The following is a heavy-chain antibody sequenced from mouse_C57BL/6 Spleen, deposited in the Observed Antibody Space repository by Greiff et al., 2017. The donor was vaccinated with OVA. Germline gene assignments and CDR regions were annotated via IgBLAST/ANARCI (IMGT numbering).Heavy chain of an antibody. Sequence: QVQLQQSGAELARPGASVKLSCKASGYTFTSYGISWVKQRTGQGLEWIGEIYPRSGNTYYNEKFKGKATLTADKSSSTAYLELRRLTSEDSAVYFCAREGDYYSSSDYWGQGTTLTVSS. V-gene: IGHV1-81*01. CDR2: IYPRSGNT. CDR3: AREGDYYSSSDY. J-gene: IGHJ2*01. D-gene: IGHD1-1*01. CDR1: GYTFTSYG.